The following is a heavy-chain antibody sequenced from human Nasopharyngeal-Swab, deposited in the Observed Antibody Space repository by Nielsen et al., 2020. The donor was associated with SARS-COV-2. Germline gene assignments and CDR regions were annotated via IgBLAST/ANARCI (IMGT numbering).Heavy chain of an antibody. Sequence: SLKISCAASGFAFDDYPMHWVRQPPGKGLEWVSGITWNSGNKGYAESVQGRFTISRDNAKNSLYLQMNSLRAEDTAFYYCAKARRTDTYGYECFDSWGQGTLVTVSS. D-gene: IGHD5-18*01. CDR1: GFAFDDYP. V-gene: IGHV3-9*01. CDR2: ITWNSGNK. CDR3: AKARRTDTYGYECFDS. J-gene: IGHJ4*02.